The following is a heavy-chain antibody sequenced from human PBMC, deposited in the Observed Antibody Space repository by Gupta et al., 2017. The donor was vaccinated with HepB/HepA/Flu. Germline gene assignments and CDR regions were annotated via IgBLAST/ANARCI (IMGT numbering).Heavy chain of an antibody. CDR1: GGTFSSYA. Sequence: QVQLVQSGAEVKKHGSSVQVSCKASGGTFSSYAISWVRRAPGQGLEWMGGIIPIVGTANYAQKFQGRVTITADESTSTAYMELSSLRSEDTAVYYGARGSNRYYDFWNVLWNWFDPWGQGTLVTVSS. CDR3: ARGSNRYYDFWNVLWNWFDP. D-gene: IGHD3-3*01. V-gene: IGHV1-69*01. J-gene: IGHJ5*02. CDR2: IIPIVGTA.